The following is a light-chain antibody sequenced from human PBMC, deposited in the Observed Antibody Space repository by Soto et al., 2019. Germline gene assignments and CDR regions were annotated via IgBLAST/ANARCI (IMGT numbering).Light chain of an antibody. CDR3: QQYNSLPT. CDR2: DSS. CDR1: QDISNY. J-gene: IGKJ4*01. Sequence: DIQMTQSPSSLSASVGDRVTITCQASQDISNYLNWYQQNPGQAPQLLIHDSSILEPGVPSRCSGSGSGTDFTFTSSSLQPEDIATYYCQQYNSLPTFGGGTKVEIK. V-gene: IGKV1-33*01.